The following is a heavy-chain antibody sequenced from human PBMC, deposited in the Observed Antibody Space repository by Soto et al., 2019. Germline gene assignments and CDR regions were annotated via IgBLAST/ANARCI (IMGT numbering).Heavy chain of an antibody. D-gene: IGHD3-16*02. CDR3: ARDRSVRDYVWGSYRSRFDY. Sequence: SETLSLTCAVYGGSFSGYYWSWIRQPPGKGLEWIGEINHSGSTDYNPSLKSRVTISVDTSKNQFSLKLSSVTAADTAVYYCARDRSVRDYVWGSYRSRFDYWGQGTLVTVSS. CDR1: GGSFSGYY. J-gene: IGHJ4*02. V-gene: IGHV4-34*01. CDR2: INHSGST.